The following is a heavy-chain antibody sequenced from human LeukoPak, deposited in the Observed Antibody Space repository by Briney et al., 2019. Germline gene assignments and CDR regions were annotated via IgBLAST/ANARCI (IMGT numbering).Heavy chain of an antibody. CDR3: ARAFKPGSGSYTHGWFDP. CDR2: ISGGSGST. Sequence: GGSLRLSCAASGLTFSTYAMNWLRQAPGKGLEWVSAISGGSGSTYYADSVKGRFTISRDNAKNTLYLQMNSLRAEDTAVYYCARAFKPGSGSYTHGWFDPWGQGTLVTVSS. CDR1: GLTFSTYA. V-gene: IGHV3-23*01. D-gene: IGHD3-10*01. J-gene: IGHJ5*02.